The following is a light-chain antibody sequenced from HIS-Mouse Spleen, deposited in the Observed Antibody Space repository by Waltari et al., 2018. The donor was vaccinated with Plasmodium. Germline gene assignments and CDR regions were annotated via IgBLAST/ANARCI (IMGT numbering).Light chain of an antibody. CDR2: EVS. Sequence: QSALTQPPSASGSPGQSVTITCTGTSSDVGGYNSVSWYHHHPGKAPKLMIEEVSKRPSGVPDRFSGSKSGNTASLTVSGLQAEDEADYYCSSYAGSNNLVFGGGTKLTVL. V-gene: IGLV2-8*01. CDR3: SSYAGSNNLV. CDR1: SSDVGGYNS. J-gene: IGLJ2*01.